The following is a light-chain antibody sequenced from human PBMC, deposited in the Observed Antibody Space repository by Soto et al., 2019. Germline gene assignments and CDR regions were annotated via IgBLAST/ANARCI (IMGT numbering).Light chain of an antibody. V-gene: IGKV3-11*01. J-gene: IGKJ3*01. CDR2: DAS. CDR1: QSLSSS. Sequence: EVVLTQSPATLSLSPGERATLSCRASQSLSSSLALYQHKPGQAPRLLIYDASNRATGIPAMFSGSGSGTDFTLTISSLDPEDSAVYYCQQRSNGLEFTFCHGTKVDI. CDR3: QQRSNGLEFT.